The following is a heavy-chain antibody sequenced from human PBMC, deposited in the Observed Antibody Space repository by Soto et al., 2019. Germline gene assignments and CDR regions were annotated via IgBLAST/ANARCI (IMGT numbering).Heavy chain of an antibody. CDR3: ARARWRDDYNGGYCDL. J-gene: IGHJ2*01. CDR1: GFTFSSYA. D-gene: IGHD4-4*01. Sequence: QVQLVESGGGVVQPGRSLRLSCAASGFTFSSYAMHWVRQAPGKGLEWVAVISYDGSHKYYADSVKGRFTISRDNSKNTLYLQMNSLRAEDTAVYDCARARWRDDYNGGYCDLWGRGTLVTVSS. V-gene: IGHV3-30-3*01. CDR2: ISYDGSHK.